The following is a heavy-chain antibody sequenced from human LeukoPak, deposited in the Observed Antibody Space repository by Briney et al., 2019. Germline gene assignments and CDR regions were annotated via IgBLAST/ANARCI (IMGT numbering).Heavy chain of an antibody. J-gene: IGHJ5*02. CDR3: ARGQGVTVIKVGKNWFDP. CDR1: GFTFSGAW. Sequence: GSLRLSCTASGFTFSGAWMTWVRQAPGKGLEWIGEISDSGTTNINPPLRRRVSLSIDTSKNQFSLDMRSMTAADTAVYYCARGQGVTVIKVGKNWFDPWSQGTQVIVSP. D-gene: IGHD3-22*01. V-gene: IGHV4-34*01. CDR2: ISDSGTT.